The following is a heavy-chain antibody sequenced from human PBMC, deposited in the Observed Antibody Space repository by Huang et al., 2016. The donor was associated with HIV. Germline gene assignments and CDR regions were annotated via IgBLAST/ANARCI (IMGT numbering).Heavy chain of an antibody. V-gene: IGHV1-24*01. CDR2: YNPEVGEK. CDR3: ATGSTVDFDY. Sequence: QVQLVQSGAEVKKPGASVKVSCKVSGYTVTELSIYWVRQAPGKGLEWMGGYNPEVGEKVYTQTLQRRLTMTDDTSTDTAYMELRSLRHEDTAVYYCATGSTVDFDYWGQGTLVTVSS. CDR1: GYTVTELS. D-gene: IGHD5-12*01. J-gene: IGHJ4*02.